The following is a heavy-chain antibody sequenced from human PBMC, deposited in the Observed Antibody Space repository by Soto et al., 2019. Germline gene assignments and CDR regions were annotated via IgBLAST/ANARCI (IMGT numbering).Heavy chain of an antibody. J-gene: IGHJ4*02. CDR3: ARAGDFSIVPAAPFDY. CDR1: GGTFSSYA. V-gene: IGHV1-46*03. D-gene: IGHD2-2*01. CDR2: INPSGGST. Sequence: ASVKVSCKASGGTFSSYAISWVRQAPGQGLEWMGIINPSGGSTSYAQKFQGRVTMTRDTSTSTVYMELSSLRSEDTAVYYCARAGDFSIVPAAPFDYWGQGTLVTVSS.